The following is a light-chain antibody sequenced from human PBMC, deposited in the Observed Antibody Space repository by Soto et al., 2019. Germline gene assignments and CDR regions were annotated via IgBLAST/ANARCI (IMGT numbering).Light chain of an antibody. CDR2: KAS. CDR3: EQYNSYMYT. CDR1: QSISSW. J-gene: IGKJ2*01. Sequence: DIQMTQSPSTLSASVGDRVTITCRASQSISSWLAWYQQKPGKAPKLLIYKASSLESGVPSRFSGSGSGTEFTLTISSLQADYFATDYCEQYNSYMYTFGQGTKLEIK. V-gene: IGKV1-5*03.